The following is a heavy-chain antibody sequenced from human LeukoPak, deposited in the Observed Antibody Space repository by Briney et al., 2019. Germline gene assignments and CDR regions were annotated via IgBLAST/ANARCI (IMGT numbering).Heavy chain of an antibody. CDR1: GGTFSSYA. CDR2: IIPIFGTA. J-gene: IGHJ4*02. Sequence: GSSVKVSCKASGGTFSSYAISWVRQAPGQGLEWMGGIIPIFGTANYAQKFQGRVTITTDESTSTAYMELSSPRSEDTAVYYCARDSGVFRLGELSLFNYWGQGTLVTVSS. CDR3: ARDSGVFRLGELSLFNY. D-gene: IGHD3-16*02. V-gene: IGHV1-69*05.